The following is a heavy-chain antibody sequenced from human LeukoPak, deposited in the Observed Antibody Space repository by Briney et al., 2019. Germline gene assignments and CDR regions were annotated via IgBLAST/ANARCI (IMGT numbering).Heavy chain of an antibody. Sequence: PSETLSLTCTVSGGSISSYYWSWIRQPPGKGLEWIGYIYYSGSTNCNPSLKSRVTISVDTSKNQFSLKLSSVTAADTAVYYCASQGAGMVRGVFFDYWGQGTLVTVSS. CDR2: IYYSGST. D-gene: IGHD3-10*01. CDR1: GGSISSYY. V-gene: IGHV4-59*01. J-gene: IGHJ4*02. CDR3: ASQGAGMVRGVFFDY.